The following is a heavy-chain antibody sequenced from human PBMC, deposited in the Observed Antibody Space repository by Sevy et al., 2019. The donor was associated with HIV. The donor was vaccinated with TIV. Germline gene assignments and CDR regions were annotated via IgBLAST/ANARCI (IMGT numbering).Heavy chain of an antibody. CDR1: GFTFSNAW. CDR2: IRSKRDGETT. CDR3: TTERFRYCSGGTCLSSDF. D-gene: IGHD2-15*01. V-gene: IGHV3-15*01. J-gene: IGHJ4*02. Sequence: GGSLRLSCAASGFTFSNAWMNWVRQAPGKGLEWVGRIRSKRDGETTDDAAPVKGRFTISIDNSKNTLYLQMNNLKTADTGVYYCTTERFRYCSGGTCLSSDFWGQGTLVTVSS.